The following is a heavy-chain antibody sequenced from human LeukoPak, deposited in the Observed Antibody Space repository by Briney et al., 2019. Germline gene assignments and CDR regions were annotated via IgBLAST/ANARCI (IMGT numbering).Heavy chain of an antibody. CDR3: AREGQQLGDPLDY. Sequence: PGGSLRLSCAASGFTVSSNYMSWVRQAPGKGLEWVSYISRSGSTIYYADSVKGRFTISRDNANNSLYLQMNSLRAEDTAVYYCAREGQQLGDPLDYWGQGTLVTVSS. CDR2: ISRSGSTI. CDR1: GFTVSSNY. D-gene: IGHD6-13*01. V-gene: IGHV3-11*04. J-gene: IGHJ4*02.